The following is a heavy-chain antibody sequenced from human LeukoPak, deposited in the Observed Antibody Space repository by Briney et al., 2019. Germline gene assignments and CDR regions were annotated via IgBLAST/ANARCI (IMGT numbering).Heavy chain of an antibody. Sequence: SETLSLTCIVSGGSINTYYWHWIRQPPGKGLEWIGYISYSGSTNYNPSLKSRVTIPEDTSKNQFSLKLSSVTAADTAVYYCARHAIAMGFDCWGQGTLVTVSS. V-gene: IGHV4-59*08. CDR3: ARHAIAMGFDC. D-gene: IGHD6-19*01. J-gene: IGHJ4*02. CDR2: ISYSGST. CDR1: GGSINTYY.